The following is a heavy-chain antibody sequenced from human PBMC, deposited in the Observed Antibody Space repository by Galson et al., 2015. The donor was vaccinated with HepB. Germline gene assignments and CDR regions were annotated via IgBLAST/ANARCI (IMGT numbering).Heavy chain of an antibody. Sequence: SETLSLTCSVSGGSVNSGTHYWNWVRQPPGTGLEWFGSISDAGITDYNPSLKSRTTISMDTSKNQFSLTLRSVTAADTAVYYCTREGTYWGQGTRVTVSS. V-gene: IGHV4-61*01. D-gene: IGHD1-1*01. CDR3: TREGTY. CDR2: ISDAGIT. J-gene: IGHJ4*02. CDR1: GGSVNSGTHY.